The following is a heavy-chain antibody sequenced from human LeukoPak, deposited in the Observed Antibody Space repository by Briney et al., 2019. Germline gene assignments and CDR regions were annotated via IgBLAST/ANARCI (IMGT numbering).Heavy chain of an antibody. CDR1: GGSISSSNW. V-gene: IGHV4-4*02. J-gene: IGHJ4*02. CDR3: ARDQEKTGTTSVRSDY. D-gene: IGHD1-7*01. CDR2: IYHSGST. Sequence: SETLSLTCAVSGGSISSSNWWSWVRQPPGKGLEWIGEIYHSGSTNYNPSLKSRVTISVDKSKNQFSLKLSSVTAEDTAVYYCARDQEKTGTTSVRSDYWGQGTLVTVSS.